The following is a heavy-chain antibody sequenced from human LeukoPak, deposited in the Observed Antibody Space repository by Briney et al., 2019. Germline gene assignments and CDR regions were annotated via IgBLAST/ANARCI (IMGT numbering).Heavy chain of an antibody. CDR1: GYTLTTYY. CDR2: INPSGGST. Sequence: RASVKVSCKASGYTLTTYYIHWVRQAPGQGLEWMGIINPSGGSTSYAQKFQGRVTMTRDTSTSTVYMELSSLRSEDTAVYYCARGGPGVDAYNYAFDIWGQGTRVTVSS. D-gene: IGHD5-24*01. J-gene: IGHJ3*02. CDR3: ARGGPGVDAYNYAFDI. V-gene: IGHV1-46*01.